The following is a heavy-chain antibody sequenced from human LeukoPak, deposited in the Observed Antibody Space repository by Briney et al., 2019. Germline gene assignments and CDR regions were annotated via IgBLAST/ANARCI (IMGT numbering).Heavy chain of an antibody. CDR2: IKTDGSEK. D-gene: IGHD2-21*02. V-gene: IGHV3-7*01. CDR1: GFTFSNYW. Sequence: GGSLRLSCEGSGFTFSNYWMGWVRQAPGKGLQWVANIKTDGSEKYYVDSVKGRFTISRDNAKNLVFLQMNSLRGDDTAVYFCARDKHVVVVAATEVDYWGQGTLVTVSS. J-gene: IGHJ4*02. CDR3: ARDKHVVVVAATEVDY.